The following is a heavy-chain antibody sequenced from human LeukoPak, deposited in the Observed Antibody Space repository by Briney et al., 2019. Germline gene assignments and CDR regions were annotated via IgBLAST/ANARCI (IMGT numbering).Heavy chain of an antibody. CDR3: TRTNYPD. J-gene: IGHJ4*02. D-gene: IGHD4/OR15-4a*01. CDR2: ISGSGSYI. V-gene: IGHV3-21*01. Sequence: GGSLRLSCAASGFTFSTYSMNWVRQAPGKGLEWVSSISGSGSYIYYAESVKGRFTISRDNAKKSLYLQMNSLKAEDMAIYYCTRTNYPDWGQGTLVTVSS. CDR1: GFTFSTYS.